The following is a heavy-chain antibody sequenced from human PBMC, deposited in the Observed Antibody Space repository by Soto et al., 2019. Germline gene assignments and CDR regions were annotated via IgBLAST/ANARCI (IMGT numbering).Heavy chain of an antibody. D-gene: IGHD2-8*01. J-gene: IGHJ6*02. CDR3: AKNGQPPYYYYGMDV. Sequence: ASVKVSCKASGDTFNSYAVNWVRQAPGQGLEWMGWISGYNGDTNYAQKVQGRVTMTIDTSTYTAYMELRSLTSDDTAIYYCAKNGQPPYYYYGMDVWGQGTTVTVSS. CDR1: GDTFNSYA. CDR2: ISGYNGDT. V-gene: IGHV1-18*01.